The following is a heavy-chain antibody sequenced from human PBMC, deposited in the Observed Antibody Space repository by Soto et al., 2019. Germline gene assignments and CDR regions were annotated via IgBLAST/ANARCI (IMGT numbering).Heavy chain of an antibody. CDR2: ISGSGGST. Sequence: PGGSLRLSCAASGFTFSSYAMSWVRQAPGKGLEWVSAISGSGGSTYYADSVKGRFTISRDNSKNTLYLQMNSLRAEDTAVYYCAKDRATMVRGVHPNYYGMDVWGQGTTVTVSS. CDR3: AKDRATMVRGVHPNYYGMDV. V-gene: IGHV3-23*01. D-gene: IGHD3-10*01. J-gene: IGHJ6*02. CDR1: GFTFSSYA.